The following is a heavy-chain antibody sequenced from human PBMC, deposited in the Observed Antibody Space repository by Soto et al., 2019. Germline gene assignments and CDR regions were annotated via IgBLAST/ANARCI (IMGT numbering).Heavy chain of an antibody. J-gene: IGHJ6*03. Sequence: SETLSLTCAVYGGSCSGYCWSWIRKPPGKGLEWIGEINHSGSTNYDPSLKSRVTISVDTSKNQFSLKLSSVTAADTAVYYCARRPPYYDFWSGYEAGGDYMDVWGKGTTVTVSS. CDR3: ARRPPYYDFWSGYEAGGDYMDV. D-gene: IGHD3-3*01. CDR2: INHSGST. V-gene: IGHV4-34*01. CDR1: GGSCSGYC.